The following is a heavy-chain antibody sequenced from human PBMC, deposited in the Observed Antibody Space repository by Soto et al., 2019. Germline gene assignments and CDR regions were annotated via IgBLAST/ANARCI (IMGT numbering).Heavy chain of an antibody. D-gene: IGHD3-16*01. CDR3: AKDLGFWGPREDYYYALDV. CDR2: ISGTGGST. Sequence: EVHLLESGGGLVQPGGSLRLSCAASGFTFDFHAMSWVRQAPGKGLEWVSAISGTGGSTYYADSVKGRFTISRDNSKNTLYLQMNSLRADDTAVYFCAKDLGFWGPREDYYYALDVWGQGTTVTVSS. CDR1: GFTFDFHA. J-gene: IGHJ6*02. V-gene: IGHV3-23*01.